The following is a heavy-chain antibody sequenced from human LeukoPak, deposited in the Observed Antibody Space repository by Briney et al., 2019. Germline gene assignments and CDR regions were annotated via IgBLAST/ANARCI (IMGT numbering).Heavy chain of an antibody. Sequence: SETLSLTCTVSGGSVSSGSYYWSWIRQPPGKGLEWIGYIYYSGSTYYNPSLKSRVTISVDTSKNQFSLKLSSVTAADTAVYYCARGGCSGGSCYSDYWGQGTLVTVSS. CDR2: IYYSGST. CDR1: GGSVSSGSYY. V-gene: IGHV4-30-4*08. CDR3: ARGGCSGGSCYSDY. D-gene: IGHD2-15*01. J-gene: IGHJ4*02.